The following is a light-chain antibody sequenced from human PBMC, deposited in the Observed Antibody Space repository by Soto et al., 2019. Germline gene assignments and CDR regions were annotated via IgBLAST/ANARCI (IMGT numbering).Light chain of an antibody. Sequence: EIVLTQSPATLSVSPGERATLSCRASQSISSSLAWYQQQPGQAPRLLIYHASTRSAGIPARFSGSGSGTEFTLAISSLLSEDVSVYYCQQDYNWPPWTFGQGTKVEIK. CDR1: QSISSS. V-gene: IGKV3-15*01. CDR2: HAS. J-gene: IGKJ1*01. CDR3: QQDYNWPPWT.